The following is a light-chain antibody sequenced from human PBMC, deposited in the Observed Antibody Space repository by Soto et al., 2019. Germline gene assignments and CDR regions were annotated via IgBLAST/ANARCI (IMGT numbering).Light chain of an antibody. CDR3: QQSYSIPYT. CDR1: QSIDTN. V-gene: IGKV1-39*01. J-gene: IGKJ2*01. CDR2: VAS. Sequence: DLQMTQSPSSLSASVGDRVTITCRASQSIDTNLNWYQQKPGEAPKLLIYVASNLQSGVPSRFSGSESGTDFTLTIRSLQPDDFATYYCQQSYSIPYTFGQGTKPEI.